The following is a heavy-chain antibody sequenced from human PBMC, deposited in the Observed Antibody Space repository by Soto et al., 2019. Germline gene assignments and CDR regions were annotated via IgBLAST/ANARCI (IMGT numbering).Heavy chain of an antibody. D-gene: IGHD6-13*01. Sequence: SETLSLTCAVYGGSFSGYYWSWIRQPPGKGLEWIGEINHSGSTNYNPSLKSRVTISVDTSKNQFSLKLSSVTAADTAVYYCARGGIAAAGTGGWGYYYGMDVWGQGTTVTVSS. CDR2: INHSGST. J-gene: IGHJ6*02. CDR3: ARGGIAAAGTGGWGYYYGMDV. CDR1: GGSFSGYY. V-gene: IGHV4-34*01.